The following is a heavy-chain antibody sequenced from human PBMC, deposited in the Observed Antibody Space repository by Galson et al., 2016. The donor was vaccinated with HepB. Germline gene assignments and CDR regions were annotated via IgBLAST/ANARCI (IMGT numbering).Heavy chain of an antibody. CDR2: IHHSGET. CDR1: GYSITSGFF. J-gene: IGHJ4*02. D-gene: IGHD3-16*01. CDR3: ARNGGGGPHTCDF. V-gene: IGHV4-38-2*01. Sequence: SETLSLTCSVSGYSITSGFFWGWIRQPPGKDLEWIGSIHHSGETYYNPSLRSRVTMSVDTTRNQFSLNMDSVTAADPAVYSCARNGGGGPHTCDFWTQGTLVTVSS.